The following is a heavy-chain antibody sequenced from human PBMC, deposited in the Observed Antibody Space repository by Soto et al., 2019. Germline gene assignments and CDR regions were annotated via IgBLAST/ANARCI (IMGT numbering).Heavy chain of an antibody. J-gene: IGHJ4*02. CDR1: GYTFTDYY. Sequence: VQLVQSGAEVRKPGASVKISCKASGYTFTDYYFHWVRQAPGQGLEWMGIINPGGGATSYPQNCHARVTMTRASATSTVFMDLSSLRSEDTAVYFCATSLYSNGWLIHWGQGTLVTVSS. CDR3: ATSLYSNGWLIH. D-gene: IGHD6-19*01. V-gene: IGHV1-46*01. CDR2: INPGGGAT.